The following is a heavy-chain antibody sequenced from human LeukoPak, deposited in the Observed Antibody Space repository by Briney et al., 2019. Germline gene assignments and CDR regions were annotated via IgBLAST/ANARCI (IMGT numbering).Heavy chain of an antibody. CDR1: SWSFSGYY. CDR2: INHGGST. CDR3: ASRGSNWNPSGRPKYNWFDP. J-gene: IGHJ5*02. D-gene: IGHD1-20*01. V-gene: IGHV4-34*01. Sequence: SETLSLTCAVYSWSFSGYYWSWIRQPPGKGLVWIGEINHGGSTNYNPFLKSRVTISVDTYKNQFSLKLSSVTAADTAVYYCASRGSNWNPSGRPKYNWFDPWGQGTLVTVSS.